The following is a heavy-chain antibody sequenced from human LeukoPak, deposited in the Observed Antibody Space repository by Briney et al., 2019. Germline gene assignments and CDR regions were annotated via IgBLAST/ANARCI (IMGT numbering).Heavy chain of an antibody. CDR2: INAGNGNT. D-gene: IGHD2-2*01. Sequence: ASVKVSCKASGYTFTSYAMHWVRQAPRQRLEWMGWINAGNGNTKYSQKFQGRVTITRDTSASTAYMELSSLRSEDTAVYYCARPYCSSTSCYGRFDYWGQGTLVTVSS. CDR1: GYTFTSYA. J-gene: IGHJ4*02. CDR3: ARPYCSSTSCYGRFDY. V-gene: IGHV1-3*01.